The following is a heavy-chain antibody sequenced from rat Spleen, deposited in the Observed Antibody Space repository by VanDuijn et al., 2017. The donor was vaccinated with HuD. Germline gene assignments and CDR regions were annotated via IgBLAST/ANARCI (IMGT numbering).Heavy chain of an antibody. CDR3: ARPWSRYFDY. CDR2: IRYYGSST. V-gene: IGHV5-7*01. J-gene: IGHJ2*01. D-gene: IGHD1-1*01. CDR1: GFTFSNYY. Sequence: EVQLVESGGGLVQPGRSLKLSCAASGFTFSNYYIAWVRQAPKKGLEWVAIIRYYGSSTYYREPVKGRFTISRDNAKSTLYRQMDSLRSEDTATYYCARPWSRYFDYWGQGVMVTVSS.